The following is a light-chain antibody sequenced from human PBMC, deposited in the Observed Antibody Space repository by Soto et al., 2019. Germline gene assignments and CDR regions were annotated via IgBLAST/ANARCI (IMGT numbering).Light chain of an antibody. CDR3: QQSYSSPRMYT. CDR2: AAS. Sequence: DIQMTQSPSSLSASVGDRVTITCRASQSFNTYLHWYQQRPGKAPKLLISAASKLQSGVPSRFSGSGSGTHFTLTISSLQPEDFATYYCQQSYSSPRMYTFGQGTKLDMK. V-gene: IGKV1-39*01. J-gene: IGKJ2*01. CDR1: QSFNTY.